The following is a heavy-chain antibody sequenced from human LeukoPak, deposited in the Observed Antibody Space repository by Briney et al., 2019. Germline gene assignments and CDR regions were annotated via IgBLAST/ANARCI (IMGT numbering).Heavy chain of an antibody. CDR2: IHYSGGIT. CDR3: ARVVYSGYDGGPILDY. CDR1: GGSISSYY. D-gene: IGHD5-12*01. Sequence: SSETLSLTCTVSGGSISSYYWSWIRQPPGKGLEWIGYIHYSGGITYYNPSLKSRVTISVDTSKNQFSLSLSSVTAADTAVYYCARVVYSGYDGGPILDYWGQGTLVTVSS. V-gene: IGHV4-59*08. J-gene: IGHJ4*02.